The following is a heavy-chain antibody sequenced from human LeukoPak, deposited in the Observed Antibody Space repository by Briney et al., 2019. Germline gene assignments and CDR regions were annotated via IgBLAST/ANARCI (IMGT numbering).Heavy chain of an antibody. J-gene: IGHJ4*02. CDR2: ISSSSSDI. CDR3: ARVPVSGAVAGTFDY. V-gene: IGHV3-48*02. CDR1: GFTFSSYA. D-gene: IGHD6-19*01. Sequence: GGSLRLSCAASGFTFSSYAMNWVRQAPGKRLEWVSYISSSSSDIYYADSVKGRFTVSRDNAKNSLYLQMNSLRDEDTAVYYCARVPVSGAVAGTFDYWGQGTLVTVSS.